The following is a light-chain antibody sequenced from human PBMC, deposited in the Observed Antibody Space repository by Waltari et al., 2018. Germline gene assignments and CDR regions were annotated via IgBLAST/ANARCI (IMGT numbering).Light chain of an antibody. J-gene: IGKJ1*01. CDR3: QQYDSNSWT. V-gene: IGKV1-5*01. CDR2: DAS. CDR1: QSISSY. Sequence: DIQLTQYPSTLSASAGDRVIITCRASQSISSYLAWYRQQPGKAPRLLIYDASNLQGGVPSRFSGAGSQTEFTLTISSLQPDDFATYYCQQYDSNSWTFGQGTKVEIK.